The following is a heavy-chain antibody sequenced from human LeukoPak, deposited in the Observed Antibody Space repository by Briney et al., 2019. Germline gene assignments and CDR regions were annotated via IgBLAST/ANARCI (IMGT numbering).Heavy chain of an antibody. V-gene: IGHV1-2*02. CDR2: INPNSGGT. CDR1: GYTFTDYY. Sequence: ASVKASCRASGYTFTDYYMHWVRQAPGQGLEWMGWINPNSGGTNYAQKFQGRVTMTRDTSISTAYMELSRLRSDDTAVYYCARDVNTAMVTTDYWGQGTLVTVSS. CDR3: ARDVNTAMVTTDY. D-gene: IGHD5-18*01. J-gene: IGHJ4*02.